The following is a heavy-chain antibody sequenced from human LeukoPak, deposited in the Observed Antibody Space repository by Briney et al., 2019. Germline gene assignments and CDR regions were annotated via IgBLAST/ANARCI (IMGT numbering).Heavy chain of an antibody. V-gene: IGHV3-30*18. CDR3: AKDTNSSGSDY. Sequence: GGSLRLSCAASGFTFSSYGMYWVRQAPGKGLEWVAVISYDGSNKYADSVKGRFTISRDNSKNTLYLQMNSLRAEDTAVYYCAKDTNSSGSDYWGQGTLVTVSS. J-gene: IGHJ4*02. CDR2: ISYDGSNK. D-gene: IGHD3-22*01. CDR1: GFTFSSYG.